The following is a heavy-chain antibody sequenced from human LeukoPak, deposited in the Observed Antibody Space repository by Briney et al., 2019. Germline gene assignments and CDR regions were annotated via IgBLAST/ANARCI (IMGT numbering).Heavy chain of an antibody. CDR1: GYTFTGYY. J-gene: IGHJ4*02. Sequence: GASVKVSCKASGYTFTGYYIHWVRQAPGQGLEWMGWINPNSGGTNYAQKFQGRVTMTRDTSISTAYMELSRLRSDDTAVYYCARSGGYYGSGSSDYWGQGTLVTVSS. CDR2: INPNSGGT. V-gene: IGHV1-2*02. CDR3: ARSGGYYGSGSSDY. D-gene: IGHD3-10*01.